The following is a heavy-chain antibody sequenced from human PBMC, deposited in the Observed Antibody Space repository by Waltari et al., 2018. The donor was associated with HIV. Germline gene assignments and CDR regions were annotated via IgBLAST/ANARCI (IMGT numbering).Heavy chain of an antibody. Sequence: QVQLVQSGAEVKKPGASVKVSCKASGYTSTSYYMHWVRQAPGQGPEWMGIINASGGRTRYAQQFRGRVTMTRDTSASTVDMELSSLRSEDTAVYYCAREHNYGDPGPFDYWGQGTLVAVSS. CDR1: GYTSTSYY. V-gene: IGHV1-46*01. J-gene: IGHJ4*02. D-gene: IGHD4-17*01. CDR2: INASGGRT. CDR3: AREHNYGDPGPFDY.